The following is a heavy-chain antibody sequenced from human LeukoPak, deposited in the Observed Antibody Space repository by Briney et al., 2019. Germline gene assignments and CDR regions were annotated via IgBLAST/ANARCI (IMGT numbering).Heavy chain of an antibody. CDR3: ARRLPIFGGRGWFDP. Sequence: SETLSLTCAVSGYSISSGFYWGWIRQPPGKGLEWIGSIYHSGSTYYNPSLKHRVTISVDTSKNQFSLKLSSVTAADTAVYYCARRLPIFGGRGWFDPWGQGTLVTVSS. D-gene: IGHD3-10*01. J-gene: IGHJ5*02. CDR2: IYHSGST. CDR1: GYSISSGFY. V-gene: IGHV4-38-2*01.